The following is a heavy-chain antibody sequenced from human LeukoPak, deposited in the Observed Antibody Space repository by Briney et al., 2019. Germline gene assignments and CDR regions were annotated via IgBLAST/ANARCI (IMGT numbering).Heavy chain of an antibody. CDR3: ASLVVPMGGFEN. V-gene: IGHV4-39*01. CDR1: GGSISSTNYY. J-gene: IGHJ4*02. Sequence: SETLSLTCTVSGGSISSTNYYWGWLRQPPGKGLEWIGSIHYSGTTYYNPSLKSRVTISVDTSKDQFSLKLSSVAAADTAVYYCASLVVPMGGFENWGQGTLVTVSS. CDR2: IHYSGTT. D-gene: IGHD2-15*01.